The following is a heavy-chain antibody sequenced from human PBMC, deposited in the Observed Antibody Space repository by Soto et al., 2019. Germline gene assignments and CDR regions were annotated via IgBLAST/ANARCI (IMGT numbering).Heavy chain of an antibody. D-gene: IGHD2-2*01. CDR2: ISCSGASP. V-gene: IGHV3-23*01. J-gene: IGHJ4*02. CDR3: AKARCSTTNCYVPDY. CDR1: GFTFSTYT. Sequence: EVQLLESGGGLVQPGGSLRLSCAASGFTFSTYTMSWVRRAPGKGLEWVSAISCSGASPSYADSVQGRFTISRDNPKRTLYLQMNNLRAEDTAVYYCAKARCSTTNCYVPDYWGQGTLVTVSS.